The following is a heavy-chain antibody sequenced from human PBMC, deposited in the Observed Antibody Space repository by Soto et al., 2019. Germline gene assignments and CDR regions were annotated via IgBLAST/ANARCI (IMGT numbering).Heavy chain of an antibody. V-gene: IGHV3-33*01. CDR1: GFTFSSYG. J-gene: IGHJ6*02. D-gene: IGHD1-1*01. CDR3: ARDLDPKGEWKLEQTYYYYYGMDV. Sequence: GGSLRLSCAASGFTFSSYGMHWVRQAPGKGLEWVAVIWYDGSNKYYADSVKGRFTISRDNSKNTLYLQMNSLRAEDTAVYYCARDLDPKGEWKLEQTYYYYYGMDVWGQGTTVTVSS. CDR2: IWYDGSNK.